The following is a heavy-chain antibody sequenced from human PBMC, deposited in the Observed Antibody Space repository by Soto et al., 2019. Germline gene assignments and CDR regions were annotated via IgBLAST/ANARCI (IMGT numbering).Heavy chain of an antibody. CDR1: GFSLSGYG. V-gene: IGHV3-33*01. CDR3: ARDVDRSSHLNLFDP. J-gene: IGHJ5*02. Sequence: GGSLRLACEVSGFSLSGYGMHWVRQAPGKGLEWVAVIWYHGTTKNYADSVKGRFTISRDTSKNMVYLQMDSLKVEDTAVYYCARDVDRSSHLNLFDPWGQGVMVTGSS. D-gene: IGHD5-12*01. CDR2: IWYHGTTK.